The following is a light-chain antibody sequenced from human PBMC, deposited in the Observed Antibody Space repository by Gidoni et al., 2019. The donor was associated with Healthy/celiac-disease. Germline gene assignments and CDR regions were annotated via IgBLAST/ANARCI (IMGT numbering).Light chain of an antibody. CDR3: QQYNSYWYT. J-gene: IGKJ2*01. V-gene: IGKV1-5*03. Sequence: DIQMTQSPSTLSASVGDRATITCRASQSISSWLAWYQQKPGKAPKLLIYKASSLESGVPSRFSGSGSGTEFTLTISSLQPDDFATYYCQQYNSYWYTFXXXTKLEIK. CDR2: KAS. CDR1: QSISSW.